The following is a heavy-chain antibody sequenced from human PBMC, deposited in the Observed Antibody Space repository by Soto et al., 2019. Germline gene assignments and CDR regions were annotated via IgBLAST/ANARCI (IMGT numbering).Heavy chain of an antibody. CDR2: INHSGSP. V-gene: IGHV4-34*01. CDR3: ARVDDY. J-gene: IGHJ4*02. Sequence: SETLSLTCAVYGGSFSGHQWSWIRRPPGKGLEWIGEINHSGSPKYNPSLESRVTISVDTSKNQFSLKLTSVTAADTAVYYCARVDDYWGQGTLVTVSS. CDR1: GGSFSGHQ.